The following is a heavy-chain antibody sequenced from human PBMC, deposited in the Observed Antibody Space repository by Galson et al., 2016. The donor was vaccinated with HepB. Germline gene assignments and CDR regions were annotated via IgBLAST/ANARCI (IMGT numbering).Heavy chain of an antibody. V-gene: IGHV4-31*03. Sequence: TLSLTCTVSGDSISSGTSYWSWIRQHPGKGLEWIGYIYHNGYTYYNPSLQSRVTISVDTSKNQFSLRLSSVTAADTAVYYCAREPRTGDYDVPWGQGILVTVSS. J-gene: IGHJ5*02. CDR1: GDSISSGTSY. D-gene: IGHD4-17*01. CDR3: AREPRTGDYDVP. CDR2: IYHNGYT.